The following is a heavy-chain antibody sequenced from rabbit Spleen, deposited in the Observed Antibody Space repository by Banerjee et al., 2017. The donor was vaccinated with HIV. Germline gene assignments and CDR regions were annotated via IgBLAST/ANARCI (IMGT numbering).Heavy chain of an antibody. V-gene: IGHV1S45*01. CDR3: ARDGYSRGWGVVLYYFSL. J-gene: IGHJ4*01. CDR1: GFSFSSSYY. Sequence: QEQLVESGGGLVQPEGSLTLTCTASGFSFSSSYYMCWVRQAPGKGLEWIGCIDTSSGSTYYASWAKGRFTISKTSSTTVTLQMTSLTAADTAAYFCARDGYSRGWGVVLYYFSLWGPGTLVTVS. CDR2: IDTSSGST. D-gene: IGHD4-1*01.